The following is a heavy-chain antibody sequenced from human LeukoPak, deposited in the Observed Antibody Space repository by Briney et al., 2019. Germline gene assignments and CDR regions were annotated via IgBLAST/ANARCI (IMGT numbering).Heavy chain of an antibody. CDR3: ARAGHDYSNYWFDP. Sequence: ASVKVSCKASGYTFTSYDINWVRQATGQGLEWMGWMNPNSGNTGYAQKFQGRVTMTRNTSISTTYMELSSLRSEDTAVYYCARAGHDYSNYWFDPWGQGTLVTVSS. V-gene: IGHV1-8*01. CDR1: GYTFTSYD. J-gene: IGHJ5*02. CDR2: MNPNSGNT. D-gene: IGHD4-11*01.